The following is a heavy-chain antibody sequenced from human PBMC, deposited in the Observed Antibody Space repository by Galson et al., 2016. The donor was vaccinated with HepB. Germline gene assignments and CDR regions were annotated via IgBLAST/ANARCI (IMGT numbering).Heavy chain of an antibody. CDR1: GFSFITYS. CDR2: ISTSGTI. D-gene: IGHD3-9*01. CDR3: ARDHDWAFDY. J-gene: IGHJ4*02. Sequence: SLRLSCAASGFSFITYSLNWVRQSPGKGLEWVSYISTSGTIYYADSVKGRFTISRDNAKNSLFLQMNSLRDEDTAIYYCARDHDWAFDYWGQGTLVSVSS. V-gene: IGHV3-48*02.